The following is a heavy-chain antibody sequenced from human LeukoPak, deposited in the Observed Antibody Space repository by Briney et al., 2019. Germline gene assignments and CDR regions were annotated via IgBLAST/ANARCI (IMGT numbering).Heavy chain of an antibody. CDR2: ISAYNGNT. D-gene: IGHD4-23*01. Sequence: ASVKVSCKASGYTFTSYGISWVRQAPGQGLEWMGWISAYNGNTIYAQKFQGRVTMTEDTSTDTAYMELSSLRSEDTAVYYCATLPVQNYGGNSGTGDYWGQGTLVTVSS. CDR3: ATLPVQNYGGNSGTGDY. J-gene: IGHJ4*02. V-gene: IGHV1-18*01. CDR1: GYTFTSYG.